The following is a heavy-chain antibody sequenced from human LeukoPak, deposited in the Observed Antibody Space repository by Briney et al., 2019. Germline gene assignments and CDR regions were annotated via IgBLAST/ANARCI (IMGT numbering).Heavy chain of an antibody. Sequence: PSETLSLTCTVSGGSISSSSYYWGWIRQPPGKGLEWIGNIYYSGSTYYNPSLKSRVTISVDTSKNQFSLKLSSVTAADTAVYYCARGCSSTSCYIGSIDYWGQGTLVTVSS. V-gene: IGHV4-39*01. J-gene: IGHJ4*02. D-gene: IGHD2-2*02. CDR2: IYYSGST. CDR3: ARGCSSTSCYIGSIDY. CDR1: GGSISSSSYY.